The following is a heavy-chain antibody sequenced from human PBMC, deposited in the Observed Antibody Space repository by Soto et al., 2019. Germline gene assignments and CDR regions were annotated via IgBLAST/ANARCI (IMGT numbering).Heavy chain of an antibody. CDR3: ARSPQTVVAATLAFDI. Sequence: PGGSLRLSCAASGFTFDDYGMHWVRQAPGKGLEWVSGISWNSGSIGYADSVKGRFTISRDNTKNSLYLHMNSLRAEDTALYYCARSPQTVVAATLAFDIWGQGTMVTVSS. D-gene: IGHD2-15*01. J-gene: IGHJ3*02. CDR2: ISWNSGSI. V-gene: IGHV3-9*01. CDR1: GFTFDDYG.